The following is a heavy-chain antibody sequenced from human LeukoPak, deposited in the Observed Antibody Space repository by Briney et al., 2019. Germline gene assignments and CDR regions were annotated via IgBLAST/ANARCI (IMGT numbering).Heavy chain of an antibody. J-gene: IGHJ4*02. CDR2: IMSDGRST. CDR3: ARDSQFIGPLY. Sequence: GGSLRLSCAASGFTFTTYGMHWVRQPPGKGLVWVSRIMSDGRSTYADSVKGRFTISRDTAKNTLYLQMNSLRAEDTAVYYCARDSQFIGPLYWGQGTLVTVSS. V-gene: IGHV3-74*01. D-gene: IGHD5-24*01. CDR1: GFTFTTYG.